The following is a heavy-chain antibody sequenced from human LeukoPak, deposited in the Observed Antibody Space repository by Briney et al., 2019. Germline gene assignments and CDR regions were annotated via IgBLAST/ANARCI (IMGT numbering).Heavy chain of an antibody. CDR3: TTDSRLSVTAPLNYYYYYWMDV. CDR1: LFTLTNAC. Sequence: RGCLRLSCVASLFTLTNACMGWVRPAPGRGGDGVGRIKRKTEGGKTDYAPRVKDRFTISRDDSKNTLYLQMNSLTAEDTDVYYCTTDSRLSVTAPLNYYYYYWMDVWGQGTTVTVPS. J-gene: IGHJ6*01. D-gene: IGHD2-21*02. V-gene: IGHV3-15*01. CDR2: IKRKTEGGKT.